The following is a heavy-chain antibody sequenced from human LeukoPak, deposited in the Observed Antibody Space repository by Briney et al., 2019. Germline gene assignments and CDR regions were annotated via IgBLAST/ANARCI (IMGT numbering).Heavy chain of an antibody. CDR1: GYTLTELS. CDR2: INPSGGST. J-gene: IGHJ4*02. CDR3: ARGGYSGSYLDY. Sequence: ASVKVSCKVSGYTLTELSMHWVRQAPGQGLEWMGIINPSGGSTSYAQKFQGRVTMTRDTSTSTVYMELSSLRSEDTAVYYCARGGYSGSYLDYWGQGTLVTVSS. D-gene: IGHD1-26*01. V-gene: IGHV1-46*01.